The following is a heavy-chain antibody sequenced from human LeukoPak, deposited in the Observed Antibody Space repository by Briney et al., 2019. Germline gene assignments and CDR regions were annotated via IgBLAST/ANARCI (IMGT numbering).Heavy chain of an antibody. Sequence: PSETLSLTCTVSGGSISSSSYYWGWIRQPPGKGLEWIGSIYYSGSTYYNPSLKSRVTISVDTSKNQFSLKLSSVTAADTAVYYCVSPMIFGVVTNLSYFDLWGRGTLVTVSS. J-gene: IGHJ2*01. V-gene: IGHV4-39*07. CDR1: GGSISSSSYY. CDR3: VSPMIFGVVTNLSYFDL. CDR2: IYYSGST. D-gene: IGHD3/OR15-3a*01.